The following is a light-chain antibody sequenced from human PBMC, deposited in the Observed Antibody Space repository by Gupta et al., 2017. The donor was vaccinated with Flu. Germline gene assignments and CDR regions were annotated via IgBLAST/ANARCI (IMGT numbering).Light chain of an antibody. CDR2: GAS. J-gene: IGKJ1*01. CDR3: QQENNGPPRRT. CDR1: QSVSSD. V-gene: IGKV3-15*01. Sequence: TRSVSPGERATLSCRASQSVSSDIAWYQEKPRQAPWLLIYGASTRAMGIKARFSGSGAGTEFTLTISSRQSEDFAVYYWQQENNGPPRRTFGQGTKVEIK.